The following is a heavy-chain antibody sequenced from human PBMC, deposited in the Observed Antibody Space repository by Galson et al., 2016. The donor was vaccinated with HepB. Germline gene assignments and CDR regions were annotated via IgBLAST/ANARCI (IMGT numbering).Heavy chain of an antibody. CDR3: ARGKTQGDWFDP. J-gene: IGHJ5*02. CDR2: INAGNGNT. CDR1: GYTFTDYG. Sequence: SVKVSCKASGYTFTDYGMQWVRQAPGQRLEWMGWINAGNGNTRYSQKFQARVTIIRDISASTAYMELSSLRSEDTAVYYCARGKTQGDWFDPWGQGRLVTVYS. V-gene: IGHV1-3*01. D-gene: IGHD3-16*01.